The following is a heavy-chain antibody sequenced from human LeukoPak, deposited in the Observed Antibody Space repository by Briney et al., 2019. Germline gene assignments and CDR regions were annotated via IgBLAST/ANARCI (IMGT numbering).Heavy chain of an antibody. CDR3: TRVFYYGSRYYYMDV. CDR1: GFTFSDYY. Sequence: GGSLRLSCAASGFTFSDYYMSWIRQAPGKGLEWVSYISSSGSTIYYADSVKGRFTISRDNAKNSLYLQMNSLRAEDTAVYYCTRVFYYGSRYYYMDVRGKGTTVTISS. J-gene: IGHJ6*03. V-gene: IGHV3-11*04. D-gene: IGHD3-10*01. CDR2: ISSSGSTI.